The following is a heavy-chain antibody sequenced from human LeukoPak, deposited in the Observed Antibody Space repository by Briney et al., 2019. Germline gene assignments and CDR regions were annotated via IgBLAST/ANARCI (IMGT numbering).Heavy chain of an antibody. D-gene: IGHD3-22*01. V-gene: IGHV3-21*01. Sequence: GGSLRLSCAASGFTFSSYSMNWVRQAPGKGLEWVSSISSSSSYIYYADSVKGRFTISRDNAKNSLYLQMNSLRAEDTAVYYCAKDWDSSGYYSSDYWGQGTLVTVSS. CDR3: AKDWDSSGYYSSDY. CDR2: ISSSSSYI. J-gene: IGHJ4*01. CDR1: GFTFSSYS.